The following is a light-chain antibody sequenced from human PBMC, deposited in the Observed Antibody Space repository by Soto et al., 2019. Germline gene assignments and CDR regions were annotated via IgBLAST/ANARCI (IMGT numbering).Light chain of an antibody. CDR1: QSVTHSY. Sequence: EIVLTQSPGTLSLSXXDRSTLSGWASQSVTHSYLAWYQQKPGQAPRLLITGASSRATGIPDRFSGSGSGTDFTLTISRLEPEDFAVYYCQQYGGTPPTFGQGTKVDIK. V-gene: IGKV3-20*01. CDR2: GAS. CDR3: QQYGGTPPT. J-gene: IGKJ1*01.